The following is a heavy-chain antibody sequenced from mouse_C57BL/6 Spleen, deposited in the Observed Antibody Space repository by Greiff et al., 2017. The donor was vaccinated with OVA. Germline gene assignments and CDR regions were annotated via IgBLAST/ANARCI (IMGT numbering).Heavy chain of an antibody. CDR3: ARSGDNFDY. Sequence: VKLQESGPELVKPGASVKISCKASGYAFSSSWMNWVKQRPGKGLEWIGRIYPGDGDTNYNGKFKGKATLTADKSSSTAYMQLSSLTSEDSAVYFCARSGDNFDYWGQGTTLTVSS. CDR2: IYPGDGDT. CDR1: GYAFSSSW. J-gene: IGHJ2*01. V-gene: IGHV1-82*01. D-gene: IGHD3-1*01.